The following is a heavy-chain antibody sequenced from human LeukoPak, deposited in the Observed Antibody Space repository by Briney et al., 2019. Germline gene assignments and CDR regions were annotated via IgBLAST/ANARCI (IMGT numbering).Heavy chain of an antibody. J-gene: IGHJ6*02. CDR3: ARDWNLTKRITIFGVVITRGAYGMDV. CDR2: ISGSGGST. CDR1: GFTFSSYA. Sequence: GASLRLSCAASGFTFSSYAMSWVRQAPGKGLEWVSAISGSGGSTYYADSVKGRFTISRDNSKNTLYLQMNSLRAEDTAVYYCARDWNLTKRITIFGVVITRGAYGMDVWGQGTTVTVSS. V-gene: IGHV3-23*01. D-gene: IGHD3-3*01.